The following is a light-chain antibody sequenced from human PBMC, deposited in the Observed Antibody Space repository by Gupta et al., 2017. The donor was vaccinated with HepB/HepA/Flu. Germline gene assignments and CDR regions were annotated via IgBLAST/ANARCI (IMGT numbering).Light chain of an antibody. CDR2: DAS. V-gene: IGKV1-33*01. CDR1: EDIYKF. CDR3: QQVNNLHHSHT. J-gene: IGKJ5*01. Sequence: DIQLTQSPSSLSASVGDRVTITCQASEDIYKFLNWYQKKPGKAPKVLIYDASNLAKGVTSSFSGSWVGTNFSFTINNRQPEDFASYYCQQVNNLHHSHTFGQGTRMDIK.